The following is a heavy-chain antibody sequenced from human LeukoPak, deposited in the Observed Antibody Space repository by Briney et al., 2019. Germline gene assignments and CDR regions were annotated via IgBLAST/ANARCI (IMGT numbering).Heavy chain of an antibody. CDR2: IYYSGST. D-gene: IGHD3-3*01. CDR1: GGSISSQY. Sequence: PSETLSLTCTVSGGSISSQYWSWIRQHPGKGLEWIGYIYYSGSTYYNPSLKSRVTISVDTSKNQFSLKLSSVTAADAAVYYCARGGASGFLYYYYYMDVWGKGTTVTVSS. J-gene: IGHJ6*03. V-gene: IGHV4-59*06. CDR3: ARGGASGFLYYYYYMDV.